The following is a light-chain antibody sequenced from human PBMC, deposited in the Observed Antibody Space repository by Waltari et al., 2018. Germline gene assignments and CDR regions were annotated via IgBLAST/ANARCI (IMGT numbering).Light chain of an antibody. CDR1: QTVDTY. J-gene: IGKJ4*01. CDR2: DTS. Sequence: EIVLTQSPANLSLSPGERATISCRASQTVDTYLAWYQQRPGQAPRLLIYDTSNSATGIPDMFSGSGSETDFTLTISSLEPEDFAVYYCQQRRRWPLTFGGGSKVEI. CDR3: QQRRRWPLT. V-gene: IGKV3-11*01.